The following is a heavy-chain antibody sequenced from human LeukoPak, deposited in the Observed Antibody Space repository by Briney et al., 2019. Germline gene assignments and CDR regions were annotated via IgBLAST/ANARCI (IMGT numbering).Heavy chain of an antibody. V-gene: IGHV3-23*01. CDR2: ISGSGGST. D-gene: IGHD6-19*01. CDR3: AKSIIAVAGLFDY. J-gene: IGHJ4*02. Sequence: PGGSLRLSCAASGFTFSSYGMSWVRQAPGKGLEWVSAISGSGGSTYYADSVKGRFTISRDKSKKTLYLQMNSLRAEDPAVYYCAKSIIAVAGLFDYSGQGTLVTVSS. CDR1: GFTFSSYG.